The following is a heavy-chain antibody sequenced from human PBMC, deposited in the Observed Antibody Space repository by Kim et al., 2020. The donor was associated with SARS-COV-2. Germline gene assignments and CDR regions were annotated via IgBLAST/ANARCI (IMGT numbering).Heavy chain of an antibody. V-gene: IGHV4-59*13. CDR3: ARDFTYYDISGYDIRWFDP. Sequence: SETLSLTCTVSGGSISSYSWSWIRQPPGKGLEWIGYIYYSGRTNYNPSLNSRVTISVDTSKNRFSLKLSSVTAAATAVYYCARDFTYYDISGYDIRWFDP. J-gene: IGHJ5*02. CDR1: GGSISSYS. CDR2: IYYSGRT. D-gene: IGHD3-22*01.